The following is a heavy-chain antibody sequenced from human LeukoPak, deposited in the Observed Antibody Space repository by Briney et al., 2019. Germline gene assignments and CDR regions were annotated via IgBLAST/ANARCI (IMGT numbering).Heavy chain of an antibody. CDR1: GFIFSSYV. Sequence: GGSLSLSCAASGFIFSSYVMHWVRQAPDKGLEWVAFIRYDGSRKYYAAAVRGRFTISRDNSKNTLYLQMNSLRAEDTAMYYCAKVSLNMVNDAFDIWGQGTMVSVSS. V-gene: IGHV3-30*02. D-gene: IGHD4/OR15-4a*01. CDR3: AKVSLNMVNDAFDI. J-gene: IGHJ3*02. CDR2: IRYDGSRK.